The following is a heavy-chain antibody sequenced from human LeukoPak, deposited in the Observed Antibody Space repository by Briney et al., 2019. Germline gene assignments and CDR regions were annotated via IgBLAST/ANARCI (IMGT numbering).Heavy chain of an antibody. V-gene: IGHV3-23*01. CDR2: ISGSGGST. CDR3: AKDRRPRFLEWLPTKDHYSDY. D-gene: IGHD3-3*01. CDR1: GFTFSSYA. Sequence: GGSLRLSCAASGFTFSSYAMSWVRQAPGKGLEWVSAISGSGGSTYYADSVKGRFTISRDNSKNTLYLQMNSLRAEDTAVYYCAKDRRPRFLEWLPTKDHYSDYWGQGTLVTVSS. J-gene: IGHJ4*02.